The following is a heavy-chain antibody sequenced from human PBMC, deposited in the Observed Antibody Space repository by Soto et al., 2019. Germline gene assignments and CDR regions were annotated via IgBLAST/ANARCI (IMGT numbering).Heavy chain of an antibody. D-gene: IGHD5-18*01. CDR2: ISSSSSTI. Sequence: GGSLRLSCAASGFTFSSYSMNWVRQAPGKGLEWVSYISSSSSTIYYADSVKGRFTISRDNAKNSLYLQMNSLRAEDTAVYYCARDSHSPWIQLWLQPFDYWGQGTLVTVSS. J-gene: IGHJ4*02. CDR1: GFTFSSYS. CDR3: ARDSHSPWIQLWLQPFDY. V-gene: IGHV3-48*01.